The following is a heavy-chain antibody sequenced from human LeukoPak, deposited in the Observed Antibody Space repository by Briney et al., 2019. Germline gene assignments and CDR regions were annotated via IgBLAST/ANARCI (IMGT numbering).Heavy chain of an antibody. V-gene: IGHV3-23*01. CDR1: GFTFSSYG. J-gene: IGHJ4*02. CDR3: AKGSYYDSSGSFYFDY. CDR2: ISGSGDNT. D-gene: IGHD3-22*01. Sequence: GGSLRLSCAASGFTFSSYGMSWVRQAPGKGLEWVSGISGSGDNTYYADSVKGRFTISRDNSKNTLYVQVNSLGTEDTAAYYCAKGSYYDSSGSFYFDYWGQGTLVTVSS.